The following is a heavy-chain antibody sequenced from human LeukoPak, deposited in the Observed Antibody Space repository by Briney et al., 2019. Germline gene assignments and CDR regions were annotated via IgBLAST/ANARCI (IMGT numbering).Heavy chain of an antibody. CDR2: ISSSSSYI. Sequence: GGSLRLSCAASGFTFSSYSMNWVRQAPGKGLEWVSSISSSSSYIYYADSVKGRFTISRDNAKNSLYLQMNSLRAEDTAVYYCARDFVVVTLGLDWFDPWGQGTLVTVSS. V-gene: IGHV3-21*01. CDR1: GFTFSSYS. CDR3: ARDFVVVTLGLDWFDP. D-gene: IGHD2-21*02. J-gene: IGHJ5*02.